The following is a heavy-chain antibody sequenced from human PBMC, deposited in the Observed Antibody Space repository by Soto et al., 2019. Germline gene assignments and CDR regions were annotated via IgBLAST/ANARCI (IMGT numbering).Heavy chain of an antibody. CDR1: GFTFSNAW. V-gene: IGHV3-15*01. D-gene: IGHD3-22*01. CDR2: IKSKSAGGTT. J-gene: IGHJ4*02. Sequence: EVQLVESGGGLVKPGGSVRLSCAASGFTFSNAWMSWVRQAPGKGLEWVGRIKSKSAGGTTEYDAPVKDRFTISRDDSKNTLYLQMISLKIDDTAVYYCARGHRSSGKIFDSWGQGTLVTVSS. CDR3: ARGHRSSGKIFDS.